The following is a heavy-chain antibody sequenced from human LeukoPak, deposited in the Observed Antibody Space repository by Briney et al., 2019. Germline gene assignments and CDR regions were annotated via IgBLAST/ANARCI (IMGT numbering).Heavy chain of an antibody. Sequence: GRSLRLSCAASGFTFSSHAIHWVRQPPGKGLEWVAVISYDGSNKNYADSVKGRFTISRDNSKDTLYLQMSSLSTEDTALYYCARVTQTLLWFGEFSDWGRGTLVTVSS. J-gene: IGHJ4*02. CDR1: GFTFSSHA. CDR2: ISYDGSNK. CDR3: ARVTQTLLWFGEFSD. D-gene: IGHD3-10*01. V-gene: IGHV3-30*04.